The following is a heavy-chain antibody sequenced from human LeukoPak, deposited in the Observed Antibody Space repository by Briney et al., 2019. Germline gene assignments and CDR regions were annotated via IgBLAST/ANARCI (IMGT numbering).Heavy chain of an antibody. V-gene: IGHV1-18*01. CDR2: ISAYNGNT. Sequence: ASVKVSCKASGYTLTSYGISWVRQAPGQGLEWMGWISAYNGNTNYAQKLQGRVTMTTDTSTSTAYMELRSLRSDDTAVYYCARVPGLERRGLFDYWGQGTLVTVSS. CDR3: ARVPGLERRGLFDY. CDR1: GYTLTSYG. J-gene: IGHJ4*02. D-gene: IGHD1-1*01.